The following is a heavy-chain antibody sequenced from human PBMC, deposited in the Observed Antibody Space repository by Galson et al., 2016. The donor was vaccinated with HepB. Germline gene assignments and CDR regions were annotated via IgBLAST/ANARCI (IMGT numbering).Heavy chain of an antibody. V-gene: IGHV1-18*01. D-gene: IGHD3-9*01. CDR1: GYSFTSYG. CDR3: ARDAYYDILKGYWHYDYGLDV. Sequence: SVKVSCKASGYSFTSYGISWVRQAPGQGLEWMGWISTYIGNTNYAQKFQGRVTTTTDKATSTAYMELRSLRSNDTDVYYCARDAYYDILKGYWHYDYGLDVWGQGTTVTVSS. J-gene: IGHJ6*02. CDR2: ISTYIGNT.